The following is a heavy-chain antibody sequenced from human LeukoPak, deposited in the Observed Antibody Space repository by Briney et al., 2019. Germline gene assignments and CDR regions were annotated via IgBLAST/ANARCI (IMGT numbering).Heavy chain of an antibody. Sequence: GESLKISCKGSGYSFTSYWIGWVRQMPGKGLEWMGIIYPGDSDMRYSPSFQGRVTISADKSISTAYLQWSSLKASDTAMYYCARAPYYDFWSGSIGGAFFDYWGQGTLVTVSS. CDR2: IYPGDSDM. CDR3: ARAPYYDFWSGSIGGAFFDY. D-gene: IGHD3-3*01. CDR1: GYSFTSYW. J-gene: IGHJ4*02. V-gene: IGHV5-51*01.